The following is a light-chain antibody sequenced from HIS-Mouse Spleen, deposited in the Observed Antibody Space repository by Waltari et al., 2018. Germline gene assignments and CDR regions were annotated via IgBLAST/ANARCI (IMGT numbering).Light chain of an antibody. J-gene: IGLJ2*01. V-gene: IGLV3-10*01. CDR3: YSTDSSGNHRV. CDR1: ALPQKY. Sequence: SYELTQPPSVSVSPGQTARTTCSGDALPQKYAYWYKQKSGQAPVLVIYEDSKRPSGIPERFSGSSSGTMATLTISGAQVEDEAVYYCYSTDSSGNHRVFGGGTKLTVL. CDR2: EDS.